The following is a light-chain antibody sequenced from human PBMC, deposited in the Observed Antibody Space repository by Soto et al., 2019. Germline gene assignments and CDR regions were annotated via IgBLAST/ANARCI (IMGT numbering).Light chain of an antibody. J-gene: IGKJ1*01. Sequence: IQITQSPSTLCESVVDRVTITCRASQSISSWLAWYQQKPGKAPKLLIYDASSLESGVPSRFSGSGSGTEFTLTISSLQPDDFATYYCQQYNSYSWTFGQGTNVDIK. CDR1: QSISSW. CDR3: QQYNSYSWT. CDR2: DAS. V-gene: IGKV1-5*01.